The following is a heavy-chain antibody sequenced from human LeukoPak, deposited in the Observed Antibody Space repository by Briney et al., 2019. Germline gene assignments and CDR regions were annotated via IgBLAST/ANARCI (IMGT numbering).Heavy chain of an antibody. CDR3: ARTVVVPAATFDP. CDR2: IYYSGST. CDR1: GGSISSYY. D-gene: IGHD2-2*01. J-gene: IGHJ5*02. Sequence: SETLSLTCTASGGSISSYYWSWIRQPPGKGLEWIGYIYYSGSTNYNPSLKSRVTISVDTSKNQFSLKLSSVTAADTAVYYCARTVVVPAATFDPWGQGTLVTVSS. V-gene: IGHV4-59*13.